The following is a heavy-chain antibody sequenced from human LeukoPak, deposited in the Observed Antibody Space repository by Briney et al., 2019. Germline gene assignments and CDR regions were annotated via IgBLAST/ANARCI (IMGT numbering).Heavy chain of an antibody. D-gene: IGHD3-3*01. Sequence: PGGSLRLSCAASGFTFSSYSMNWVRQAPGKGLEWVSYISSSSSTIYYADSVKGRFTISRDNAKNSLYLQMNSLRAEDTAVYYCAREYTVHYDFWSGYSYWGQGTLVTVSS. V-gene: IGHV3-48*01. CDR1: GFTFSSYS. J-gene: IGHJ4*02. CDR3: AREYTVHYDFWSGYSY. CDR2: ISSSSSTI.